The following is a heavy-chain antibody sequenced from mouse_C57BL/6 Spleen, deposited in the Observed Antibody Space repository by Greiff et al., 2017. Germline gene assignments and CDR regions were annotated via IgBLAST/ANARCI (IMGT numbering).Heavy chain of an antibody. D-gene: IGHD2-1*01. J-gene: IGHJ2*01. CDR1: GYTFTSYW. Sequence: QVQLQQPGAELVMPGASVKLSCKASGYTFTSYWMHWVKQRPGQGLEWIGEIDPSDSYTNYNQKFKGKSTLTVDKSSSPAYMQLSSLTSEDSAVYYCARGGIYYGTSYYFDYWGQGTTLTVSS. CDR2: IDPSDSYT. CDR3: ARGGIYYGTSYYFDY. V-gene: IGHV1-69*01.